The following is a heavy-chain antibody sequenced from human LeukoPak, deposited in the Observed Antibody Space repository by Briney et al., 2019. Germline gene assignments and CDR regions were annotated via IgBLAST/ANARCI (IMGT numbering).Heavy chain of an antibody. CDR2: IFHSGST. CDR3: ARSWFSTGPADY. Sequence: SETLSLTCTVSGDSISSSSYYWGWIRQPPGKGLEWLGSIFHSGSTYYNPSLKSRVTISVDTSKNQFSLKLTSVPAADTAVYYCARSWFSTGPADYWGQGTLVTVSS. J-gene: IGHJ4*02. CDR1: GDSISSSSYY. V-gene: IGHV4-39*01. D-gene: IGHD6-13*01.